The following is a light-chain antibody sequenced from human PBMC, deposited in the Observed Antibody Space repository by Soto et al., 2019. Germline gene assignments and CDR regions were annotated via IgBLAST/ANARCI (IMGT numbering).Light chain of an antibody. Sequence: QSALTQPASLSGSPGQWTTILGMETTIAIGRHNYVSWYRHHPGKAPQLVIYEVTNRPSGISNRFSGSKSDNTASLTISGLQAEDEANYYCSSFTSSSIWVFGGGTKLTVL. V-gene: IGLV2-14*01. CDR2: EVT. J-gene: IGLJ3*02. CDR3: SSFTSSSIWV. CDR1: TIAIGRHNY.